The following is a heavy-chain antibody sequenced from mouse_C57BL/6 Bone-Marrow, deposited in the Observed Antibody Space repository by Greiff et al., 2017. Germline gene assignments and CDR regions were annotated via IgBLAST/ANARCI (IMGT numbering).Heavy chain of an antibody. CDR1: GYAFSSSW. Sequence: VQLQESGPELVKPGASVKISCKASGYAFSSSWMNWVKQRPGKGLEWIGRIYPGAGGTNYNGKFKGKATLTADKSSSPDYMQLRSLTSEASAVSVCARSEFITTGVADYWGQGTTLTVSS. CDR2: IYPGAGGT. J-gene: IGHJ2*01. CDR3: ARSEFITTGVADY. D-gene: IGHD1-1*01. V-gene: IGHV1-82*01.